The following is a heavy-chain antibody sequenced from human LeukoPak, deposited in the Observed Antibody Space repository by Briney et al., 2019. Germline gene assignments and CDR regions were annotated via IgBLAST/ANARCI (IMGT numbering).Heavy chain of an antibody. V-gene: IGHV1-18*01. CDR3: VREIVGATLYFDY. Sequence: GAAVKVSCKASGYSLTSYGISWVRQAPGQGLEWMGWISAYNGNTNYAQKLQGRVTMTTDTSTSTAYMELRSLRSDDTAVYYCVREIVGATLYFDYWGQGTLVTVSS. D-gene: IGHD1-26*01. J-gene: IGHJ4*02. CDR2: ISAYNGNT. CDR1: GYSLTSYG.